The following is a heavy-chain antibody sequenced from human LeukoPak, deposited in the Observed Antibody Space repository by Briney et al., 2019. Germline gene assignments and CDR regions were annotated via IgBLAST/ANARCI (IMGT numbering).Heavy chain of an antibody. V-gene: IGHV3-21*01. Sequence: GGSLRLSCAASGFSFSDYAIYWVRQAPGKGLEWVSSISSSSSYIYYADSVKGRFTISRDNAKNSLYLQMNSLRAEDTAVYYCARERAVAENFDYWGQGTLVTVSS. CDR3: ARERAVAENFDY. D-gene: IGHD6-19*01. CDR2: ISSSSSYI. J-gene: IGHJ4*02. CDR1: GFSFSDYA.